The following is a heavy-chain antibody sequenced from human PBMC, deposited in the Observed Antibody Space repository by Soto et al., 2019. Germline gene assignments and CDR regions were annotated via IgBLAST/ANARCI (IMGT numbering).Heavy chain of an antibody. D-gene: IGHD7-27*01. Sequence: EVQLLESGGGLVEPGGSRRLSCAASGLTLRSKTMAGVRQAPGKGLEWVSTFSGSGSSTYSADSVKGRFTISRDNSKNTLYLQMNSLRVEDTAIYYCAKAWGIDYWGQGTLVTVSS. J-gene: IGHJ4*02. CDR1: GLTLRSKT. CDR2: FSGSGSST. V-gene: IGHV3-23*01. CDR3: AKAWGIDY.